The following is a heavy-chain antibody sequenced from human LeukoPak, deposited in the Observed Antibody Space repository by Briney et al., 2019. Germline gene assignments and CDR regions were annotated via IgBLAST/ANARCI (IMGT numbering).Heavy chain of an antibody. V-gene: IGHV3-30*18. CDR3: AKLAVDDAFDI. CDR2: ISCDGSNK. D-gene: IGHD6-19*01. Sequence: GGSLRLSCAASGFTFSSFGMHWVRQAPGKGLEWVAVISCDGSNKYYADSVKGRFTISRDNSKNTLYLQMNSLRAEDTAVYYCAKLAVDDAFDIWGQGTMVTVSS. CDR1: GFTFSSFG. J-gene: IGHJ3*02.